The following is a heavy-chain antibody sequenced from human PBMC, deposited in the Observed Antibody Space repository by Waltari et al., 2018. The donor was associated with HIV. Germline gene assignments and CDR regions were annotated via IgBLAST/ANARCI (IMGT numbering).Heavy chain of an antibody. CDR1: GTIFTRYN. V-gene: IGHV1-46*01. Sequence: QVQLVQSGAEVKSPGASGKGSCKASGTIFTRYNMPWVRQAPGPGLEWMGVINPITGRPTSAQKIQGRITTTRDTPTSTGYMDLSSQSSEDTAVYFCLMSRTNGGDVLDIWGQGATVTVAS. D-gene: IGHD2-8*01. CDR2: INPITGRP. CDR3: LMSRTNGGDVLDI. J-gene: IGHJ3*02.